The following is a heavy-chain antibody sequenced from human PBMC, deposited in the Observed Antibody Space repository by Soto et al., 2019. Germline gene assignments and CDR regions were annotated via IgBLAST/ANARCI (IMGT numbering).Heavy chain of an antibody. CDR3: ARQATTVDSYYYYGMDV. CDR1: GVSISSYY. D-gene: IGHD1-1*01. CDR2: IYYSGST. J-gene: IGHJ6*02. Sequence: SETLSLTCTVSGVSISSYYWSWIRQPPGKGLEWIGYIYYSGSTNYNPSLKSRVTISVDTSKNQFSLKLSSVTAADTAVYYCARQATTVDSYYYYGMDVWGQGTTGTVSS. V-gene: IGHV4-59*01.